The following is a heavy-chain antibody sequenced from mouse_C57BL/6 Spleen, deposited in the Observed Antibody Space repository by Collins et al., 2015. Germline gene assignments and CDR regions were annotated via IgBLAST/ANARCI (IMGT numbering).Heavy chain of an antibody. V-gene: IGHV1-26*01. J-gene: IGHJ1*03. CDR1: GYTFTDYY. CDR3: ARDYGRRGYFDV. D-gene: IGHD1-1*01. CDR2: INPNNGGT. Sequence: EVQLQQSGPELVKPGASVKISCKASGYTFTDYYMNWVKQSHGKSLEWIGDINPNNGGTSYNQKFKGKATLTVDKSSSTAYMELRSLTSEDSAVYYCARDYGRRGYFDVWGTGTTVTVSS.